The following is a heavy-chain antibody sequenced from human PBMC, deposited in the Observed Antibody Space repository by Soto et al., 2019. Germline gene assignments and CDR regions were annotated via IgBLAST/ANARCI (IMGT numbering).Heavy chain of an antibody. CDR1: GYSFTSYW. CDR3: ASLPSSSWSGEYY. V-gene: IGHV5-10-1*01. Sequence: HGESLKISCKGSGYSFTSYWISWVRQMPGKGLEWMGRIDPSDSYTNYSPSFQGHVTISADKSISTAYLQWSSLKASDTAMYYCASLPSSSWSGEYYWGQGTLVTVSS. J-gene: IGHJ4*02. D-gene: IGHD6-13*01. CDR2: IDPSDSYT.